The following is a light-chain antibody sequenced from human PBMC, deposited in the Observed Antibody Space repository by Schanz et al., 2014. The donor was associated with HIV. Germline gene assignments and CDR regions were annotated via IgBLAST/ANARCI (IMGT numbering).Light chain of an antibody. CDR3: SSYTSSSSVV. CDR2: NSY. V-gene: IGLV1-44*01. CDR1: SSSIKINT. J-gene: IGLJ2*01. Sequence: SVLPQPPSASGTPGQRVPISCSASSSSIKINTVNWYQQLPGTAPKLLIYNSYHRPSGVPDRFSGSQSGTSASLAISGLQSEDESDYSCSSYTSSSSVVLGGGTKLTVL.